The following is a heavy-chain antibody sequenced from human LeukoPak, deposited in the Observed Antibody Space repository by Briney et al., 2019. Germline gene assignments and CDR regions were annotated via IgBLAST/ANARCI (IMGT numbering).Heavy chain of an antibody. D-gene: IGHD1-7*01. V-gene: IGHV4-61*02. J-gene: IGHJ5*02. CDR3: ARAPQLGGYNWNYELWFDP. CDR1: GVPISSGRYY. CDR2: IYTSGST. Sequence: PSQTLPLTCTVSGVPISSGRYYWSSIRQPAGKGLEWIVRIYTSGSTNYNPSLKSRVTISLDTSKNQFSLKLSSVTAADTAVYYCARAPQLGGYNWNYELWFDPWGQGTLVTVSS.